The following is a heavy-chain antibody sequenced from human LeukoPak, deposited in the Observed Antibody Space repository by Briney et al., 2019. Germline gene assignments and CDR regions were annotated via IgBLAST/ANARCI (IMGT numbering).Heavy chain of an antibody. CDR3: ARTAVTPGSSDAFDI. Sequence: GGSLRLSCAASGFTVSSNYMSWVRQDPGTGLEWVSIIYDIGSTYYADSVKGRFTISRDNSQNTLYLQLNSLRAEDTAVYYCARTAVTPGSSDAFDIWGQGTMVTVSS. CDR2: IYDIGST. J-gene: IGHJ3*02. V-gene: IGHV3-53*01. D-gene: IGHD4-17*01. CDR1: GFTVSSNY.